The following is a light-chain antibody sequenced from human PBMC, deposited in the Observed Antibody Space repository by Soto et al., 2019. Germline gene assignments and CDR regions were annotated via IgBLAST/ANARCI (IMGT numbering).Light chain of an antibody. CDR3: QSHDISLDDSYV. J-gene: IGLJ1*01. V-gene: IGLV1-40*01. Sequence: QSVLTQPPSVSGAPGQRVTIFCTGSSSNIGAGYDVHWYQQLPGAAPKLLIYDNNNRPSGVPDRFSGSKSGTSASLAITGLQAEDEADYYCQSHDISLDDSYVFGTGNKVTVL. CDR1: SSNIGAGYD. CDR2: DNN.